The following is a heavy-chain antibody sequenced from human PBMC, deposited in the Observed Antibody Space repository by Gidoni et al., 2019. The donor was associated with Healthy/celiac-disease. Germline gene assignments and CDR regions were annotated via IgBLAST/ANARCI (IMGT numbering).Heavy chain of an antibody. CDR1: GFTLRSYA. Sequence: QVQLVESGGGVVQPGRSLRLSCAASGFTLRSYAMHWVRQAPCKGLEWVAVISYDGSNKYYADSVKGRFTISRDNSKNTLYLQMNSLRAEDTAVYYCARDYVYYDYIWGSLGGWFDPWGQGTLVTVSS. V-gene: IGHV3-30-3*01. J-gene: IGHJ5*02. CDR3: ARDYVYYDYIWGSLGGWFDP. CDR2: ISYDGSNK. D-gene: IGHD3-16*01.